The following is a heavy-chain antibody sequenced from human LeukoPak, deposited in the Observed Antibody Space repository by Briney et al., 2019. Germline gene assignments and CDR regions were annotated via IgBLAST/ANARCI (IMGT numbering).Heavy chain of an antibody. CDR3: AKARLWFGELDY. CDR1: GFTFSSYA. V-gene: IGHV3-23*01. J-gene: IGHJ4*02. Sequence: PGGSLRLSCAASGFTFSSYAMSWVRQVPGKGLEWVSAISGSDGSTYYADSVKGRFTISRDNSKNTLYLQMNSLRAEDTAVYYCAKARLWFGELDYWGQGTLVTVSS. CDR2: ISGSDGST. D-gene: IGHD3-10*01.